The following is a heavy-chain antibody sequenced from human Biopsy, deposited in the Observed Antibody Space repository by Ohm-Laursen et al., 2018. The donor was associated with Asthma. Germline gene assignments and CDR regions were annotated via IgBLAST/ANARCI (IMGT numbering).Heavy chain of an antibody. CDR2: ITFGGSTQ. V-gene: IGHV3-30-3*01. J-gene: IGHJ4*02. Sequence: SLRLSCAASGTHFGSYNMHWARQAPGKGLEWVAVITFGGSTQHYGDSVKGRFTISRDNSKNMLFLQMNSLRAEDTAVYYCSRDTLGYYFDIWGQGIQVTVSS. CDR3: SRDTLGYYFDI. CDR1: GTHFGSYN. D-gene: IGHD6-13*01.